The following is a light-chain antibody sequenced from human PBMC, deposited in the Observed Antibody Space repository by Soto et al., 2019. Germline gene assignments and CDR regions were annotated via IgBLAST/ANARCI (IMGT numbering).Light chain of an antibody. J-gene: IGKJ1*01. Sequence: DIQMTQSPSTLSGSVGDRVTITCRASQTISSWLAWYQQKPGKAPKLLIYKASTLKSGAPSRFGDSGSGTEFTLTISSLQPDDFATYYCQHYNSYSEAFGQGTEVELK. CDR3: QHYNSYSEA. V-gene: IGKV1-5*03. CDR1: QTISSW. CDR2: KAS.